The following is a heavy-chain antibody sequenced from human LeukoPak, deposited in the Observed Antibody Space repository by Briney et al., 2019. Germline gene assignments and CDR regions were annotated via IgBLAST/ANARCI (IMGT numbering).Heavy chain of an antibody. V-gene: IGHV4-59*01. J-gene: IGHJ3*02. Sequence: SETLSLTCTVSGGSISSYYWSWIRQPPGKGLEWIGYIYYSGSTNYNPSLKSRVTISVDTSKNQFSLKLSSVTPADTAVYYCARDLHYAFDIWGQGTMVTASS. CDR2: IYYSGST. D-gene: IGHD3-10*01. CDR3: ARDLHYAFDI. CDR1: GGSISSYY.